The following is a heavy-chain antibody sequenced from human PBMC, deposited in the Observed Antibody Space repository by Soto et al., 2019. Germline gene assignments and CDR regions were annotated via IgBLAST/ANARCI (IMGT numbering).Heavy chain of an antibody. CDR1: GYTFTGYY. J-gene: IGHJ5*02. V-gene: IGHV1-2*04. Sequence: ASVKVSCKASGYTFTGYYMHWVRQAPGQGLEWMGWINPNSGGTNYAQKFQGWVTMTRDTSISTAYMELSRLRSDDTAVYYCARHASGSYYGWFDPWGQGTLVTVSS. D-gene: IGHD1-26*01. CDR3: ARHASGSYYGWFDP. CDR2: INPNSGGT.